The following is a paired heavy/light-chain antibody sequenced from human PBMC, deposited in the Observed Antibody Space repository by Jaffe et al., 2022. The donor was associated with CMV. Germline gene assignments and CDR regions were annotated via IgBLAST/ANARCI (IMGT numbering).Light chain of an antibody. CDR1: QSIETW. V-gene: IGKV1-5*03. CDR3: QHYNSYSNM. CDR2: KAS. J-gene: IGKJ1*01. Sequence: DIQMTQSPFTLSASVGDRVTITCRASQSIETWLAWYQQKPGKAPKVLIYKASNLESGVPSRFSGTGSGTEFTLTISSLQPDDSATYYCQHYNSYSNMFGQGTKVEIK.
Heavy chain of an antibody. D-gene: IGHD6-19*01. CDR2: ISHDGKNK. V-gene: IGHV3-30*18. CDR1: GFNFRIYG. J-gene: IGHJ4*02. CDR3: AKEQHNSAWYADYLDY. Sequence: QVQLVESGGGVARPGRSLRLSCIGSGFNFRIYGMHWVRQAPGRGLEWLAVISHDGKNKFYADSVKGRFTISRDNSVNTVYLQMSSLRGEDTAVYFCAKEQHNSAWYADYLDYWGQGTPVTVSS.